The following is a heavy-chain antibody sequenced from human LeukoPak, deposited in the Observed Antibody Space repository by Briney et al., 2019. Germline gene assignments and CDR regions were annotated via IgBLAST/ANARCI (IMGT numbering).Heavy chain of an antibody. V-gene: IGHV4-59*08. J-gene: IGHJ5*02. CDR1: GGSNSSYY. D-gene: IGHD6-6*01. CDR2: IYYSGST. CDR3: ARHTVLAHFDP. Sequence: SETLSLTCSVSGGSNSSYYWSWIRQPPGKGLEWIGYIYYSGSTNYNPSLESRVTISVDTSKNQFSLNLSSVTAADTAVYYCARHTVLAHFDPWGQGTLVIVSS.